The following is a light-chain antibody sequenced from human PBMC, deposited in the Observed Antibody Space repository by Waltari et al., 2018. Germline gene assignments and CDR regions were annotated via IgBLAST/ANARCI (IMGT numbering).Light chain of an antibody. CDR1: QSVLYSSNNKTY. CDR3: QQYYSIPIT. Sequence: DIVMTQSPDSLAVSLGERATINCKSSQSVLYSSNNKTYLAWYQQKPGPPPKLLLYWASTRESGVPDRFSGSGSGTDFTLTISSLQAEDVAVYYCQQYYSIPITFGQGTRLEIK. V-gene: IGKV4-1*01. J-gene: IGKJ5*01. CDR2: WAS.